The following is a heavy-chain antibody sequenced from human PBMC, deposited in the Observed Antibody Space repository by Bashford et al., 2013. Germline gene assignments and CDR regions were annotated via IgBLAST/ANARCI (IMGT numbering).Heavy chain of an antibody. CDR2: ISAYNGNT. Sequence: ASVKVSCKTSGYTFFNYGISWVRQAPGQGLEWMGWISAYNGNTNYAQKLQGRVTMTTDTSTSTAYMELSSLRSEDTAMYYCASHTDYRGXFDIVGTKGQWSPSPQ. V-gene: IGHV1-18*01. CDR1: GYTFFNYG. D-gene: IGHD4-11*01. J-gene: IGHJ3*02. CDR3: ASHTDYRGXFDI.